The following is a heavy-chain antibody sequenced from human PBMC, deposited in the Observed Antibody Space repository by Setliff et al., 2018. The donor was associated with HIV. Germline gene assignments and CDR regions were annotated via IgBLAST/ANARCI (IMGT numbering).Heavy chain of an antibody. V-gene: IGHV3-30*02. CDR1: GLTFSRYG. D-gene: IGHD6-19*01. J-gene: IGHJ4*02. CDR3: AKGGAVARDY. Sequence: GGSLRLSCAVSGLTFSRYGFHWVRQVPGKGLDWVTFIQYDESNKYYGDSVRGRFTISRDNSKNTLYLQMNSLRAEDTAVYYCAKGGAVARDYWGQGTLVTVSS. CDR2: IQYDESNK.